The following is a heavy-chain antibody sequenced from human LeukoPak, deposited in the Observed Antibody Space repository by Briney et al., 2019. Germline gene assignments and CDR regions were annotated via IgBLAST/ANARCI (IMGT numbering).Heavy chain of an antibody. D-gene: IGHD6-19*01. CDR2: IIPIFGTA. J-gene: IGHJ4*02. V-gene: IGHV1-69*13. CDR1: GGTFSSCA. Sequence: ASVKVSCKASGGTFSSCAISWARQAPGQGLEWMGGIIPIFGTANYAQKFQGRVTITADESTSTAYMGLSSLRSEDTAVYYCAGEAAGTFVYYFDYWGQGTLVTVSS. CDR3: AGEAAGTFVYYFDY.